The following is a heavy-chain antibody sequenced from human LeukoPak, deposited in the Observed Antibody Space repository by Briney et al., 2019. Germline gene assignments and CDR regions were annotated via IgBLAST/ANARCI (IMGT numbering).Heavy chain of an antibody. CDR2: FDPEDGET. V-gene: IGHV1-24*01. CDR1: GYTLTELS. J-gene: IGHJ2*01. CDR3: ATAPFAMTTVTTKVWYFDL. Sequence: VASVKVSCKVSGYTLTELSMHWVRQAPGKGLEWMGGFDPEDGETIYAQKFQGRVTMTEDTSTDTAYMELSSLRSEDTAVYYCATAPFAMTTVTTKVWYFDLWGRGTLVTVSS. D-gene: IGHD4-17*01.